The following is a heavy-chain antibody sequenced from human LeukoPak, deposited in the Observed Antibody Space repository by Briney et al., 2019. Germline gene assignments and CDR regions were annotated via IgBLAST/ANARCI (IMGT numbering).Heavy chain of an antibody. CDR2: IIPIFGTA. J-gene: IGHJ6*03. Sequence: ASVKVSCKASGYTFTSYAISWVRQAPGQGLEWMGGIIPIFGTANYAQKFQGRVTITADKSTSTAYMELSSLRSEDTAVYYCASVLMVYAIPDYYYYYMDVWGKGTTVTVSS. D-gene: IGHD2-8*01. CDR3: ASVLMVYAIPDYYYYYMDV. V-gene: IGHV1-69*06. CDR1: GYTFTSYA.